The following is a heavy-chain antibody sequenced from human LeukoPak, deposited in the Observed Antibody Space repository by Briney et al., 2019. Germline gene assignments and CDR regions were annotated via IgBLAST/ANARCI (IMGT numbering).Heavy chain of an antibody. J-gene: IGHJ3*02. CDR3: ARGADAWFDTFDI. CDR2: VSSSGDYK. CDR1: GFMFSKYS. V-gene: IGHV3-21*01. D-gene: IGHD3-22*01. Sequence: PGGSLRLSCAASGFMFSKYSMNWVHQAPGKGLEWVSFVSSSGDYKYYPDLMKGRFTISRDNAKNSLYLQINRLRAEDTAMYYCARGADAWFDTFDIWGQGTMVTVSS.